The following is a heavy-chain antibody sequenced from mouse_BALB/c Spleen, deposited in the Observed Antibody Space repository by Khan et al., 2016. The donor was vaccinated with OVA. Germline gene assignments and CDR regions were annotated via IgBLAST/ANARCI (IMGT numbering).Heavy chain of an antibody. V-gene: IGHV1-7*01. Sequence: QVQLKESGAELAKPGASVTMSCTASGYTFTTYWVHWVKQRPGQGLEWIGYINPTSGYTDYNQKFKDKATLTADKSSSPAYMQLSSLTSDDSAVYYCARDRMDYWGQGTTLTVSS. CDR2: INPTSGYT. J-gene: IGHJ2*01. CDR3: ARDRMDY. CDR1: GYTFTTYW.